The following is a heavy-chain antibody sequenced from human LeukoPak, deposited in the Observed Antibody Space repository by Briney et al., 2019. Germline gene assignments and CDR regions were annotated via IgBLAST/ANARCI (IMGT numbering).Heavy chain of an antibody. CDR1: GFTFSDYY. Sequence: GGSLRLSCAASGFTFSDYYMSWIRQAPGKGLEYVSAISSNGGSAYYADSVKGRFTISRDNSKNSLYLQMSSLRAEDTAVYYCVKVGGCSGGSCYYSDHWGQGTLVTVSS. V-gene: IGHV3-64D*06. D-gene: IGHD2-15*01. CDR3: VKVGGCSGGSCYYSDH. CDR2: ISSNGGSA. J-gene: IGHJ4*02.